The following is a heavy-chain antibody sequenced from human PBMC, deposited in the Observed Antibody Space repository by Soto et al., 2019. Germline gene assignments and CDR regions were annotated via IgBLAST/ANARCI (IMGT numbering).Heavy chain of an antibody. CDR1: GFPFSSFW. D-gene: IGHD3-3*01. V-gene: IGHV3-7*05. CDR2: INQYGSEE. J-gene: IGHJ4*02. CDR3: ARDPPQYYGFWTY. Sequence: EVQLVESGGGLVQPGGSLRLSCAASGFPFSSFWMSWVRQAPGKGLEWVANINQYGSEEYYVDSVKGRFTISRDNANNSLVLQMNNLRAEDTAVYFCARDPPQYYGFWTYWGQGTLVTVSS.